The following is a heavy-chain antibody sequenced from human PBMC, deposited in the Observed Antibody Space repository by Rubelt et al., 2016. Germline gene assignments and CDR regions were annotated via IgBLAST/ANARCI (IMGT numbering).Heavy chain of an antibody. V-gene: IGHV4-4*07. D-gene: IGHD4-17*01. CDR3: AREDTVTTAVWNYYGMDV. CDR1: GGSISSYY. J-gene: IGHJ6*02. CDR2: IYTSGST. Sequence: QVQLQESGPGLVKPSETLSLTCTVSGGSISSYYWSWIRQPAGKGLEWIGRIYTSGSTYYNPSLKSRVTISVDTSKNQFSLKLSSVTAADTAVYYCAREDTVTTAVWNYYGMDVWGQGTTVTVSS.